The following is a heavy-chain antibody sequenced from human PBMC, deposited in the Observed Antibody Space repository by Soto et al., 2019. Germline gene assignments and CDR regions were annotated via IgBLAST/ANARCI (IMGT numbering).Heavy chain of an antibody. J-gene: IGHJ4*02. V-gene: IGHV3-30*18. CDR3: AKGGRQWLVTSDFNY. D-gene: IGHD6-19*01. Sequence: VQLVESGGGVVQPGRSLRLSCAASGFTFSDYAMHWVRQAPGKGLEWVAVVSHDGRNTHYADSVKGRFTISRDSSKNTGALEMSSLRAEETAVYYCAKGGRQWLVTSDFNYWGQGALVNVSP. CDR1: GFTFSDYA. CDR2: VSHDGRNT.